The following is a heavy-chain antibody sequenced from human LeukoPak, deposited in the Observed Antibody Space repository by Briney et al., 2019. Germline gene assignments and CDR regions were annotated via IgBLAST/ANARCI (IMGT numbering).Heavy chain of an antibody. D-gene: IGHD1-1*01. J-gene: IGHJ5*02. Sequence: ASVKVSCKASGYTFTGYYMHWVRQAPGQGLEWMGWINPNSGGTNYAQKFQGRVTMTRDTSISTAYMELSRLRSDGTAVYYCARDSAGLEFPTGWFDPWGQGTLVTVSS. CDR3: ARDSAGLEFPTGWFDP. V-gene: IGHV1-2*02. CDR2: INPNSGGT. CDR1: GYTFTGYY.